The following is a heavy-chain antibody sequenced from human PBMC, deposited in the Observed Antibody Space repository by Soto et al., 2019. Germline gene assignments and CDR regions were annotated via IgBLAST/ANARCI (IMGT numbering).Heavy chain of an antibody. J-gene: IGHJ4*02. CDR1: VFTFSSYS. V-gene: IGHV3-21*04. CDR3: AKIPTGSGSSKFDY. D-gene: IGHD3-10*01. CDR2: ISGSGSFT. Sequence: GGSVRLSCAASVFTFSSYSMNWVRQAPGKGLEWISAISGSGSFTHYADSVRGRFTISRDNSQNQLYLQMNNLRGDDTAMYYCAKIPTGSGSSKFDYWGQGIQVTVSS.